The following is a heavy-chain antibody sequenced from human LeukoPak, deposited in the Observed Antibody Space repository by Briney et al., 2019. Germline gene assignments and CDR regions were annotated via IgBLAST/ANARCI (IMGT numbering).Heavy chain of an antibody. CDR3: VRDLYSSGWFNFDY. J-gene: IGHJ4*02. CDR2: IYHSGST. CDR1: GSSITSGYY. V-gene: IGHV4-38-2*02. Sequence: PSETLSLTCAVSGSSITSGYYWGWIRQPPGKGLEWIGSIYHSGSTYYNPSLKSRVTISVDTSKNQFSLKLSSVAAADTAVYYCVRDLYSSGWFNFDYWGQGTLVTVSS. D-gene: IGHD6-19*01.